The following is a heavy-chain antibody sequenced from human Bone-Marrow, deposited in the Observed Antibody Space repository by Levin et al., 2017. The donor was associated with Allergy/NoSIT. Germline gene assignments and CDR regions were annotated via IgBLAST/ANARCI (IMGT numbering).Heavy chain of an antibody. CDR1: GYTFTSYY. Sequence: GGSLRLSCKASGYTFTSYYVHWVRQAPGQGLEWMGIINPSSDSTRYAQKFQGRVTVTRDTSTSTVYMELSSLSSEDTAVYYCARSLRIGVSGSGVAKASYDPWGQGTLVTVSS. V-gene: IGHV1-46*01. CDR2: INPSSDST. D-gene: IGHD6-19*01. J-gene: IGHJ5*02. CDR3: ARSLRIGVSGSGVAKASYDP.